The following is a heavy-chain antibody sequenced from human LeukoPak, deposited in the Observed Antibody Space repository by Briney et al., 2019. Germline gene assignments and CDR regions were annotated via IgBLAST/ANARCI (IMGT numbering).Heavy chain of an antibody. D-gene: IGHD2-2*01. Sequence: ASVKVSCKISGYSLTDLSIHLVRQAPGRGLDWMAGFDPEDGEAIFAQNFQGRVTMTEDTSTDTAYMELSSLRSEDTALYYCATFVVPTAPSDYSYYYTDVGGEGTTHPVSS. V-gene: IGHV1-24*01. CDR3: ATFVVPTAPSDYSYYYTDV. CDR1: GYSLTDLS. CDR2: FDPEDGEA. J-gene: IGHJ6*03.